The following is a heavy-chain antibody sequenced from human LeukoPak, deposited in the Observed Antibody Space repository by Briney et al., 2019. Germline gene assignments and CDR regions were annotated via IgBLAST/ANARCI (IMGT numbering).Heavy chain of an antibody. CDR1: GGSISSYY. CDR3: ARDASTIFGVVIYMDV. D-gene: IGHD3-3*01. CDR2: IYTNGST. V-gene: IGHV4-4*07. J-gene: IGHJ6*03. Sequence: SETLSLTCTVSGGSISSYYWSWIRQPAGKGLEWIGRIYTNGSTNYNPSLKSRVTMSVDTSKNQFSLKLSSVTAADTAVYYCARDASTIFGVVIYMDVWGKGTTVTVSS.